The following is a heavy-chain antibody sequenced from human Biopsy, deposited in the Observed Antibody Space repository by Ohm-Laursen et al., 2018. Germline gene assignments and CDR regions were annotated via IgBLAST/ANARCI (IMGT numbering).Heavy chain of an antibody. J-gene: IGHJ6*03. Sequence: SLRLSCAASGFTFSGYGMHWVRQAPGKGLEWVAVIWYDGTDKFYADSVKGRSTISRDNSKNTLYLHMNSLRAADTAVYYCARDRYYGSENYFSHYNMDVWGQGATVTVS. CDR2: IWYDGTDK. CDR3: ARDRYYGSENYFSHYNMDV. D-gene: IGHD3-10*01. V-gene: IGHV3-33*01. CDR1: GFTFSGYG.